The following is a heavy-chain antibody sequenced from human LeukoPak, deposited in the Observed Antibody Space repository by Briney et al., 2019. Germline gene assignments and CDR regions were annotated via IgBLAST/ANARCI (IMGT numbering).Heavy chain of an antibody. CDR1: GFTFSSYA. V-gene: IGHV3-23*01. J-gene: IGHJ4*02. CDR2: ISGSGGST. CDR3: AKDQGTYYYVSSGYYPLYSFDY. Sequence: PGGSLRLSCAAPGFTFSSYAMSWVRQAPGKGLEWVSAISGSGGSTYYADSVKGRFTISRDNSKNTLYLQMNSLRAEDTAVYYCAKDQGTYYYVSSGYYPLYSFDYWGQGTLVTVSS. D-gene: IGHD3-22*01.